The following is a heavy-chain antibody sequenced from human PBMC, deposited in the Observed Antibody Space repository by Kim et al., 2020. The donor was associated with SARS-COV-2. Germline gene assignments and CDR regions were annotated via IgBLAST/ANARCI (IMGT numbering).Heavy chain of an antibody. J-gene: IGHJ4*02. Sequence: GGSLRLSCAASGFTFSSYGMHWVRQAPGKGLEWVAVISYDGSNKYYADSVKGRFTISRDNSKNTLYLQMNSLRAEDTAVYYCAGASNPSGWYYFDYWGQGTLVTVSS. CDR1: GFTFSSYG. CDR3: AGASNPSGWYYFDY. D-gene: IGHD6-19*01. V-gene: IGHV3-33*05. CDR2: ISYDGSNK.